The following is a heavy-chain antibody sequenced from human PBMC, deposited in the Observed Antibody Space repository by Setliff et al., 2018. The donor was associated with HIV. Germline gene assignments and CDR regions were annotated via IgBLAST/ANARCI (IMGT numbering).Heavy chain of an antibody. Sequence: PGGSLRLSCVASGLTFNRYWMSWVRQAPGKGLEWVSNTKYDGSENYYVDSVKGRFTISRDNAKNSLYLVMNDLRADDTAVYYCAKDAGMLSVLGFCRSAACRSLTSWGQGTLVTVSS. CDR3: AKDAGMLSVLGFCRSAACRSLTS. V-gene: IGHV3-7*01. J-gene: IGHJ5*02. D-gene: IGHD2-2*01. CDR2: TKYDGSEN. CDR1: GLTFNRYW.